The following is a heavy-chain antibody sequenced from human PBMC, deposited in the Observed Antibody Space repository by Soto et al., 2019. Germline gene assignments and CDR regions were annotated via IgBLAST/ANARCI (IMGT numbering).Heavy chain of an antibody. J-gene: IGHJ6*02. CDR1: GYTFTGYY. Sequence: ASVKVSCKASGYTFTGYYMHWVRQAPGQGLEWMGWINPNSGGTNYAQKFQGRVTMTRDTSISTAYMELSRLRSDDTAVYYCARLRLAIYYYGMDVWGQGTTVTVSS. CDR3: ARLRLAIYYYGMDV. V-gene: IGHV1-2*02. CDR2: INPNSGGT.